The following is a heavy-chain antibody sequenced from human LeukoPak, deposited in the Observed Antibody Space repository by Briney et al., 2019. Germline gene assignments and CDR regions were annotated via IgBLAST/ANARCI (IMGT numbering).Heavy chain of an antibody. CDR3: ARIHIVVVVAATQVSFDY. V-gene: IGHV3-7*01. D-gene: IGHD2-15*01. J-gene: IGHJ4*02. CDR1: GFTFSSYW. CDR2: INKDGSEE. Sequence: GGSLRLSCAASGFTFSSYWMSWGRQAPGKGLEWVADINKDGSEECYVDSVKGRFTISRDNGKNSLYLQMNSLRVEDTAVYYCARIHIVVVVAATQVSFDYWGQGTLVTVSS.